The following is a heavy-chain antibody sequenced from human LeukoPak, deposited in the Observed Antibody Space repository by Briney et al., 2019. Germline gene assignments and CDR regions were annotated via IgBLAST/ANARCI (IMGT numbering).Heavy chain of an antibody. V-gene: IGHV3-53*01. CDR2: IYSGGST. J-gene: IGHJ3*01. Sequence: GGSLRLSCAASGFTVSSNYMSWVRQAPGKGLEWVSVIYSGGSTYYADSVKGRFTISRDNAKNTLYLQMNSLRAEDAAVYYCAKGGYYSHDAFDLWGQGTVVTVSS. D-gene: IGHD3-22*01. CDR3: AKGGYYSHDAFDL. CDR1: GFTVSSNY.